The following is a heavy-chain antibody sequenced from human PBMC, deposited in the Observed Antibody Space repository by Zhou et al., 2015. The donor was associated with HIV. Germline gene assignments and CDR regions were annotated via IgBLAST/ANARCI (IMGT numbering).Heavy chain of an antibody. Sequence: EVQLLESGGGLVQPGGSLRLSCAASGFTFSNYAMSWVRQAPGRGLEWVSSITSGGITSYYADSVKGRFTISRDNSRNSLYLQMNSLRAEDTALYYCVRDPRRTVHHFYYYMDVWGKGTAVAVSS. CDR2: ITSGGITS. CDR1: GFTFSNYA. D-gene: IGHD3-3*02. J-gene: IGHJ6*03. V-gene: IGHV3-23*01. CDR3: VRDPRRTVHHFYYYMDV.